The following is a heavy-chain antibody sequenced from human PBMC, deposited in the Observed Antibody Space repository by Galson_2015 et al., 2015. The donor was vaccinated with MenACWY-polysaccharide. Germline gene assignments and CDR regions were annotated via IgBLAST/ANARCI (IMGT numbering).Heavy chain of an antibody. CDR1: GFTFSNAW. J-gene: IGHJ4*02. D-gene: IGHD1-1*01. CDR3: TTEGETGTDYFDY. Sequence: SLRLSCAASGFTFSNAWMSWVREAPGKGLEWVGRIKSKTDGGTTDYAAPVKGRFTISRDDSKNTLYLQMNSLKTEDTAVYYCTTEGETGTDYFDYWGQGTLVTVSS. V-gene: IGHV3-15*01. CDR2: IKSKTDGGTT.